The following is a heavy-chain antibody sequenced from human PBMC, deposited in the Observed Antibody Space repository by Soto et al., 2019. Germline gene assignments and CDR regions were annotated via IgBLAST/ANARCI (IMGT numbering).Heavy chain of an antibody. CDR1: GFTFSSYG. V-gene: IGHV3-33*01. CDR2: IWYDGSNK. D-gene: IGHD3-10*01. CDR3: ARVEQGGSGSYYNYYYYGMDV. Sequence: GGSLRLSCAASGFTFSSYGMHWVRQAPGKGLEWVAVIWYDGSNKYYADSVKGRFTISRDNSKNTLYLQMNSLRAEDTAVYYCARVEQGGSGSYYNYYYYGMDVWGQGTTVTVSS. J-gene: IGHJ6*02.